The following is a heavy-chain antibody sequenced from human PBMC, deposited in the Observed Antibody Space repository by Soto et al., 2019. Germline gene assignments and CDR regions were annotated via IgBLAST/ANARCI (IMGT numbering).Heavy chain of an antibody. Sequence: QITLKESGPTLVKPTQTLTLTCTFSGFSLSTSGVGVGWIRQPPGKALEWLALIYWDDDKRYSPSLRSRLTINKDTSKNXVLLXIXHMDPVDTATYYCIQSRCGGDCLQSYASHYYYGMDVWGQGTTVTVSS. CDR3: IQSRCGGDCLQSYASHYYYGMDV. CDR2: IYWDDDK. J-gene: IGHJ6*02. CDR1: GFSLSTSGVG. V-gene: IGHV2-5*02. D-gene: IGHD2-21*02.